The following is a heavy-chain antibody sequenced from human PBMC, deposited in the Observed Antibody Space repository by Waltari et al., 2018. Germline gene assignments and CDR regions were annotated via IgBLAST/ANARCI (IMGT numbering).Heavy chain of an antibody. CDR3: ARTGARWLQFAAFDI. D-gene: IGHD5-12*01. J-gene: IGHJ3*02. Sequence: EVLLVESGGGLVQTGGSLRLSCAASSFTSSNHWMNWVRQAPGKGLEWVANINQDGSEEYYVDSVKGRFTISRDNAKNSLYLEMKTLRAEDTAIYYCARTGARWLQFAAFDIWGQGTMVTVSS. CDR2: INQDGSEE. V-gene: IGHV3-7*01. CDR1: SFTSSNHW.